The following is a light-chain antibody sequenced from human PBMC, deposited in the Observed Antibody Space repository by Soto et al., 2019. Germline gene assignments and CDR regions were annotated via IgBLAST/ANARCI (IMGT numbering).Light chain of an antibody. CDR2: AAS. V-gene: IGKV1-39*01. Sequence: DIQMTQSPSSLSASVGDRVTITCRASQSIDNYLNWYQQKPGKAPNLLIYAASTLLSRVPSRFSSRGSGTHFTLTISSLQPEDFATYYCQQSYSSPETFGQGTKVEIK. CDR3: QQSYSSPET. CDR1: QSIDNY. J-gene: IGKJ1*01.